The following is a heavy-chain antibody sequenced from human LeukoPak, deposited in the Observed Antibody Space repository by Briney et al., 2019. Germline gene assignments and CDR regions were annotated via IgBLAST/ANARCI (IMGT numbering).Heavy chain of an antibody. Sequence: SVKVSCRASGGTFSSYAISWVRQAPGQGLEWMGGIIPIFGTANYAQKFQGRVTITADASTSKAYMELSSLRSEDTAVYYCARVGLAAAGPQDYNWFDPWGQGALVTVSS. CDR2: IIPIFGTA. J-gene: IGHJ5*02. CDR1: GGTFSSYA. V-gene: IGHV1-69*13. CDR3: ARVGLAAAGPQDYNWFDP. D-gene: IGHD6-13*01.